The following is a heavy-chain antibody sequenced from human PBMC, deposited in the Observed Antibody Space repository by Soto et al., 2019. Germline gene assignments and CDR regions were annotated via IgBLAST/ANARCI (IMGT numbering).Heavy chain of an antibody. D-gene: IGHD3-10*01. CDR3: ASNYGSGYRAFDS. Sequence: QVQLVQSGAEVKSAGSSVKVSCKASGDTFNFYSINWVRQAPGLGLEWVGRVNPILSMSNYAQRFQGSVTMTADKSTGTAYMELRCLRSEDTAIYYCASNYGSGYRAFDSWGQGALVTVSS. J-gene: IGHJ4*02. V-gene: IGHV1-69*02. CDR2: VNPILSMS. CDR1: GDTFNFYS.